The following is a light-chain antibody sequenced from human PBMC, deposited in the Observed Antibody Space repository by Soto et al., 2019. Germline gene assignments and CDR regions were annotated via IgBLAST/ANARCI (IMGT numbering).Light chain of an antibody. CDR1: SSDVGSYNR. Sequence: QSAQTQPPSVSGSPGQSVTISCTGTSSDVGSYNRVSWYQQPPGTAPKLMIYEVSDRPSGVPDRFSGSKSGNTASLTISGLQAEDEADYYCSSYTSSSTYVFGTGTKVTV. CDR3: SSYTSSSTYV. CDR2: EVS. V-gene: IGLV2-18*02. J-gene: IGLJ1*01.